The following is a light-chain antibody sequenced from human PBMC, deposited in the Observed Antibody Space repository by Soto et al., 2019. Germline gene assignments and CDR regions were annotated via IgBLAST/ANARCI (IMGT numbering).Light chain of an antibody. J-gene: IGKJ1*01. Sequence: QMTQSPSSLSASVGEKIIITCRASRDVGSDVSWYQQKPGQAPKLLIYAASNLYTGVPSRFSGSRSGTEFPLTISSLQPEDFASYYCLQDYGDSWTSGQGTKVEIE. V-gene: IGKV1-6*01. CDR1: RDVGSD. CDR3: LQDYGDSWT. CDR2: AAS.